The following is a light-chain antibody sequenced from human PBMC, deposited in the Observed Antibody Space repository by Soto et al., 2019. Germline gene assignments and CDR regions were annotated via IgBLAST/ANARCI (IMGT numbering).Light chain of an antibody. Sequence: QSALTQPASVSGSPGQSITISCTGTSSDVGGYDYVSWYQLHPGKAPKLMIFEVSNRPSGVSYRFSGSKSGNTASLTISGLQFEDEADYFCRSYSISTAYLFGTGTKLTVL. J-gene: IGLJ1*01. V-gene: IGLV2-14*01. CDR1: SSDVGGYDY. CDR3: RSYSISTAYL. CDR2: EVS.